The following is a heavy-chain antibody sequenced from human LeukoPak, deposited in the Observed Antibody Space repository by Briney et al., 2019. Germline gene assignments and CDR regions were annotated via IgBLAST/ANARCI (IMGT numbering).Heavy chain of an antibody. CDR3: AGEGSGYYDILTGRRSYYYGMDV. D-gene: IGHD3-9*01. V-gene: IGHV4-59*12. CDR2: ISDIGSI. CDR1: GGSISSYY. J-gene: IGHJ6*02. Sequence: PSETLSLTCTVSGGSISSYYWSWIRQPPGKGLEWIAYISDIGSINYNPSLKSRVTISLDTSKNQFSLKLSSVTAADTAVYYCAGEGSGYYDILTGRRSYYYGMDVWGQGTTVTVSS.